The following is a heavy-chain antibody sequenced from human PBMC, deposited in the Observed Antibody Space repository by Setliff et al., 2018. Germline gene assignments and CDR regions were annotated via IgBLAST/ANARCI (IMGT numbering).Heavy chain of an antibody. J-gene: IGHJ4*02. CDR3: ASAEVVVAP. V-gene: IGHV1-3*01. D-gene: IGHD2-15*01. Sequence: ASVKVSCKASGYTFTSYAMHWVRQAPGQRLEWMGWINAANGKTKYSQKFQGRVTITRDTSASTVYMELSSLRYEDTAVYYCASAEVVVAPWGQGTLVTVSS. CDR1: GYTFTSYA. CDR2: INAANGKT.